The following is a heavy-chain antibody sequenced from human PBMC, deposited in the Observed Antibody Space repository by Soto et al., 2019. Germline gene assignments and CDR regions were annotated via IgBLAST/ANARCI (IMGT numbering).Heavy chain of an antibody. CDR2: INPTRGGT. CDR1: GYTFTVYY. V-gene: IGHV1-2*02. CDR3: ARDRAKGGGSAGFDY. D-gene: IGHD1-26*01. Sequence: QVQLVQSGAEVKKPGASVNVSCKASGYTFTVYYMHWVRQAPGQGLEWMGWINPTRGGTMEPQKGQGRDTRTGDTASSTAYRALTRLRSDDTAVYYCARDRAKGGGSAGFDYWGQGTLVTVSS. J-gene: IGHJ4*02.